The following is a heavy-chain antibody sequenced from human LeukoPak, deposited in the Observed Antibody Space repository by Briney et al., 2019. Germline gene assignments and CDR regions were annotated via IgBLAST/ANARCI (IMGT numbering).Heavy chain of an antibody. Sequence: SVRVSCKASGGTFSSYAISWVRQAPGQGLEWMGRIIPILGIANYAQKFQGRVTITADKSTSTAYMELSSLRSEDTAVYYCASRYCSGGSCYLAFDIWGQGTMVTVSS. CDR3: ASRYCSGGSCYLAFDI. V-gene: IGHV1-69*04. CDR2: IIPILGIA. J-gene: IGHJ3*02. CDR1: GGTFSSYA. D-gene: IGHD2-15*01.